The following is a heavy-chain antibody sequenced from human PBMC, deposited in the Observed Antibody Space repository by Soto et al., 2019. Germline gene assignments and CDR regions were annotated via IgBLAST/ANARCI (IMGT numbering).Heavy chain of an antibody. Sequence: PSETLSLTCAVSGGSISSGGYSWSWIRQPPGKGLEWIGYIYHSGSTYYNPSLKSRVTISVDRSKNQFSLKPSSVTAADTAVYYCARGYNGDYAYYYGMDVWGQGTTVTVSS. D-gene: IGHD4-17*01. V-gene: IGHV4-30-2*01. CDR3: ARGYNGDYAYYYGMDV. J-gene: IGHJ6*02. CDR1: GGSISSGGYS. CDR2: IYHSGST.